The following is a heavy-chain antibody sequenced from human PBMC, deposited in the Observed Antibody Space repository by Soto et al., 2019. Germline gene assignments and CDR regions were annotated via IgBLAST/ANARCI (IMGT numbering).Heavy chain of an antibody. D-gene: IGHD3-22*01. CDR3: ARVYDSRYYFDY. CDR2: IIPIFGTA. J-gene: IGHJ4*02. Sequence: QVQLVQSGAEVKKPGSSVKVSCKASGGTFSSYAISWVRQAPGQGLEWMGGIIPIFGTANYAQKFQGRVTITADESTSIADMELISLRSEDTAVYYCARVYDSRYYFDYWGQGTLVTVSS. CDR1: GGTFSSYA. V-gene: IGHV1-69*12.